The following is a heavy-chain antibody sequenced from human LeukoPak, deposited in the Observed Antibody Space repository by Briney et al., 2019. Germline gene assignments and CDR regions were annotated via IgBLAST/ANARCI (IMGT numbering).Heavy chain of an antibody. J-gene: IGHJ4*02. D-gene: IGHD4-17*01. CDR2: VYYSGST. CDR1: GGSISSSSYY. CDR3: AREGLYGDYVWSLDY. Sequence: SETLSLTCTVSGGSISSSSYYWGWVRQPPGKGLEWIVSVYYSGSTYYIPSLKSRVTISVDTSKNQFSLKLSSVTAADTAVYYCAREGLYGDYVWSLDYWGQGTLVTVSS. V-gene: IGHV4-39*07.